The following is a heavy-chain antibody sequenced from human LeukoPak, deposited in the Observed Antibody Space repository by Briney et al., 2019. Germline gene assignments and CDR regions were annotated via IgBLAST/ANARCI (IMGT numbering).Heavy chain of an antibody. D-gene: IGHD2-2*01. CDR3: ARARVGYCSSTSCHLFDY. CDR2: IKQDGSEK. Sequence: GGSPRLSCAASGFTFSSYWMSWVRQAPGKGLEWVANIKQDGSEKYYVDSVKGRFTISRDNAKNSLYLQMNSLRAEDTAVYYCARARVGYCSSTSCHLFDYWGQGTLVTVSS. CDR1: GFTFSSYW. V-gene: IGHV3-7*01. J-gene: IGHJ4*02.